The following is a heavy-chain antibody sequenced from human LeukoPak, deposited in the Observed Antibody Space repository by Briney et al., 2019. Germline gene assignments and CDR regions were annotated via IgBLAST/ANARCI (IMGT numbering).Heavy chain of an antibody. J-gene: IGHJ4*02. V-gene: IGHV3-30*01. D-gene: IGHD2-15*01. CDR3: ARRTGDARYCSGYSCFPPDY. CDR2: ISNGGNE. Sequence: GRSLRLSCAASGFSFSGYGTNWVRQAPGKGLEWVAAISNGGNEFYADSVKGRFSISRDTSKNTLYLQMNSLRAEDTAVYYCARRTGDARYCSGYSCFPPDYWGQGTLVTVSS. CDR1: GFSFSGYG.